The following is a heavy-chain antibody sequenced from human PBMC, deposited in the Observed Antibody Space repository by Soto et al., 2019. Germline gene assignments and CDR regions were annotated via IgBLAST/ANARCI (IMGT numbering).Heavy chain of an antibody. CDR1: GFTFSDYY. V-gene: IGHV3-11*01. CDR3: ARGGSSSPLDY. J-gene: IGHJ4*02. D-gene: IGHD6-13*01. CDR2: ISHSALTV. Sequence: LRLSCAASGFTFSDYYMTWIRHAPGKGLEWVSYISHSALTVYYAHSVKGRFTVSRDNAKNALYLEMNSLRADDTAVYFCARGGSSSPLDYWGQGTLVTVSS.